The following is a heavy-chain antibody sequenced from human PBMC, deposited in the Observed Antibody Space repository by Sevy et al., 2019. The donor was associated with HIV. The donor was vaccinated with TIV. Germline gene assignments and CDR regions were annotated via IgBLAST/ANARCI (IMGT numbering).Heavy chain of an antibody. CDR1: GFSVSSNY. CDR2: IYRDGRT. J-gene: IGHJ6*02. V-gene: IGHV3-53*01. D-gene: IGHD2-15*01. CDR3: TRGDIVLGEDNYYGMDV. Sequence: GGSLRLSCVVSGFSVSSNYMSWVRQAPGKGLEWVSNIYRDGRTYYADSARGRFTISRDKSKNTVYLEMKSLRAEATAVYYCTRGDIVLGEDNYYGMDVWGHGTTVTVSS.